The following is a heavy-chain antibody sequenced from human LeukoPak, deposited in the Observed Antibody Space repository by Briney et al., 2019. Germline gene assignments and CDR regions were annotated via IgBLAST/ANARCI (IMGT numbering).Heavy chain of an antibody. J-gene: IGHJ6*02. Sequence: SETLSLTCTVSGGSVSSGGYYWSWIRQHPGKGLEWIGYIYYSGSTYYNPSLKSRVTISVDTSKNQFSLKLSSVTAADTAVYYCARTPTYYYYGMDVWGQGTTVTVSS. CDR1: GGSVSSGGYY. CDR2: IYYSGST. CDR3: ARTPTYYYYGMDV. V-gene: IGHV4-31*03.